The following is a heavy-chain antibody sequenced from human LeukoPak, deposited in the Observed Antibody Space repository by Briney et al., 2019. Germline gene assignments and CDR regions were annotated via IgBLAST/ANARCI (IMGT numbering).Heavy chain of an antibody. CDR2: ISSSSIYI. Sequence: GGSLRLSCAASGFIFSIYSMNWVRQAPGKGLEWVSSISSSSIYIYYADSVKGRFTISRDNAKNSLYLQMNSLRVEDTGIYYCSRDPRSLDYWGQGALVTVSS. V-gene: IGHV3-21*04. CDR1: GFIFSIYS. J-gene: IGHJ4*02. CDR3: SRDPRSLDY.